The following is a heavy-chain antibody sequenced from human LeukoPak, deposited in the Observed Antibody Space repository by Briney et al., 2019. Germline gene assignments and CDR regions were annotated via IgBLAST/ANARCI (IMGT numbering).Heavy chain of an antibody. CDR3: AGSGVVPAVEVHY. J-gene: IGHJ4*02. CDR1: GGSTSSGGYS. D-gene: IGHD2-2*01. V-gene: IGHV4-30-2*01. Sequence: SQTLSLTCAVSGGSTSSGGYSWSWIRQPPGKGLEWIGYIYHSGSTYYNPSLKSRVTISVDRSKNQFSLKLSSVTAADTAVYYCAGSGVVPAVEVHYWGQGTLVTVSS. CDR2: IYHSGST.